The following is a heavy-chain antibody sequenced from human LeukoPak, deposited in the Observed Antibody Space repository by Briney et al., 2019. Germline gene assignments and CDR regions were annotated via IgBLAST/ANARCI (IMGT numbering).Heavy chain of an antibody. CDR3: AKVEVGNYDFWSGYYFLY. D-gene: IGHD3-3*01. CDR1: GFTFSSYA. J-gene: IGHJ4*02. CDR2: ISGSGGST. Sequence: SGGSLRLSCAASGFTFSSYAMSWVRQAPGKGLEWVSAISGSGGSTYYADSVKGRFTISRDNSKNTLYLQMNSLRAEDTAVYYCAKVEVGNYDFWSGYYFLYWGQGTLVTVSS. V-gene: IGHV3-23*01.